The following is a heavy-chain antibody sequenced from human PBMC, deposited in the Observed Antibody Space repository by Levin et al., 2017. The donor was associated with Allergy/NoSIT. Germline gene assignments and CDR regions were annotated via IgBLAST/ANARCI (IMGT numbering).Heavy chain of an antibody. D-gene: IGHD3-10*01. J-gene: IGHJ4*02. CDR3: TKGGGYYGSGTYYLFDY. Sequence: AGGSLRLSCVASGFPFSSYNIHWVRQAPGKGLEWVTFISYDGSDKQYADSVKGRFTVSRDNSKNTVYLQMDSLRTEDTAVYFCTKGGGYYGSGTYYLFDYWGQGALVTVSS. V-gene: IGHV3-30*18. CDR2: ISYDGSDK. CDR1: GFPFSSYN.